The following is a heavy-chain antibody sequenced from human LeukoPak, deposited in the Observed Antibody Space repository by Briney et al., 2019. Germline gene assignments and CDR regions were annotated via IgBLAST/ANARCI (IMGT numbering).Heavy chain of an antibody. J-gene: IGHJ4*02. Sequence: SETLSLTCAVYGGSFSGYYWSWIRQPPGKGLEWIGEINHSGSTSYNPSLKSRVTISVDTSKNQFSLKLSSVTAADTAVYYCARDRRDGDYFDYWGQGTLVTVSS. CDR3: ARDRRDGDYFDY. CDR1: GGSFSGYY. CDR2: INHSGST. D-gene: IGHD5-24*01. V-gene: IGHV4-34*01.